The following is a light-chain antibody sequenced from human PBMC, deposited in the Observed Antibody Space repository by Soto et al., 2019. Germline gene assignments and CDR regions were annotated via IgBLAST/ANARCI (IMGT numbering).Light chain of an antibody. J-gene: IGKJ1*01. CDR2: DAS. V-gene: IGKV3-11*01. CDR3: QQRRQWIK. Sequence: IAITQSPCTLSTSASQRATLSFRASQSVSSYLAWYQQKPGQAPRLLIYDASNRATGIPARFSGSGSGTDFTLTICSLEPEDFAVYYCQQRRQWIKFGHGTKVDIK. CDR1: QSVSSY.